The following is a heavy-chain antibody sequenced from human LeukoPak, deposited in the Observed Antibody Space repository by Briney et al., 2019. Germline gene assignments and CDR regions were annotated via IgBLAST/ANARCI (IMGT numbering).Heavy chain of an antibody. J-gene: IGHJ4*02. D-gene: IGHD6-6*01. CDR2: IYYSGST. Sequence: SETLSLTCTVSGGSISSSSYYWGWIRQPPGKGLEWIGSIYYSGSTYYNPSLKSRVTISVDTSKNQFSLKLSSVTAADTAVYYCARPRIAARPNYFDYWGQGTLVTVSS. CDR1: GGSISSSSYY. CDR3: ARPRIAARPNYFDY. V-gene: IGHV4-39*01.